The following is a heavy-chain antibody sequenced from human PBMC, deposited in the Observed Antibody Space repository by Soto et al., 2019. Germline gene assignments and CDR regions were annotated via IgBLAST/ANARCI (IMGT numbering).Heavy chain of an antibody. Sequence: QVQLVESGGGVVQPGTSLRLSCSASGFTRNNYAMHLVRQVPGKGLDWLAFMSYHEKNKYYGDSVRGRFTISRDDSKNTLYMHMNRLRSEDTAVYYCATDGVEYVVSGLYYFDHWGQGTLVTVSS. D-gene: IGHD2-8*02. CDR3: ATDGVEYVVSGLYYFDH. CDR1: GFTRNNYA. J-gene: IGHJ4*02. V-gene: IGHV3-30*04. CDR2: MSYHEKNK.